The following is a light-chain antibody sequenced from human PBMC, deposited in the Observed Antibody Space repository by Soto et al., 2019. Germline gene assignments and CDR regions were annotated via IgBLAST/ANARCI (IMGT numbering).Light chain of an antibody. CDR3: CSDAGSSLYV. Sequence: QSSLTQPASVSGSPGQSITISCTRTNSDVGSFDFVSWYQQYPGKAPKVMIYEITKRPSGVSNRFSGSKSGNTASLTISGLQADDEADHYCCSDAGSSLYVFGTGIKLTVL. CDR1: NSDVGSFDF. J-gene: IGLJ1*01. V-gene: IGLV2-23*02. CDR2: EIT.